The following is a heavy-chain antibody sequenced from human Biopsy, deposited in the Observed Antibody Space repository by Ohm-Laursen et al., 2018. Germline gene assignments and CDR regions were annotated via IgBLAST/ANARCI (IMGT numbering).Heavy chain of an antibody. CDR3: TKRRTAVRPFDS. Sequence: SLRLSCAASGFIFSDYSVHWVRQAPGKGLEWVSGISGSSNNIIYADSVRGRFTISRDNAKNSLYLEMNSLRSEDTAFYYCTKRRTAVRPFDSWGHGTLVTVSS. J-gene: IGHJ4*01. V-gene: IGHV3-9*01. CDR2: ISGSSNNI. D-gene: IGHD6-25*01. CDR1: GFIFSDYS.